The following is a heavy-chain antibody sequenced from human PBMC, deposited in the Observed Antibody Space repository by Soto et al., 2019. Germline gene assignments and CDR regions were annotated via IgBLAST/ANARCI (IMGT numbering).Heavy chain of an antibody. CDR1: GYSFTSYW. CDR2: IYPGDSDT. V-gene: IGHV5-51*01. Sequence: PGESLKISCKGSGYSFTSYWIGWVRQMPGKGLEWMGIIYPGDSDTRYSPSFQGQVTISADKSISTAYLQWSSLKASDTAMYYCARGPIAAAVEYYFDYWGQGTLVTVSS. J-gene: IGHJ4*02. D-gene: IGHD6-13*01. CDR3: ARGPIAAAVEYYFDY.